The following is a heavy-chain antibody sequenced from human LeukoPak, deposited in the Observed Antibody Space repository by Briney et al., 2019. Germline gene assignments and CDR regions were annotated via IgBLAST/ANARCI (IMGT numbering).Heavy chain of an antibody. Sequence: PGGSLRLSCAASGFTFSYYSMSWVRQAPGKGLEWVSTISGSVGRTHYADSVKGRLTISRDNSKNTLYLQMNSLRAEDTAVYYCAKDFYYYDSSGYYPHYYYYYMDVWGKGTTVTVSS. CDR1: GFTFSYYS. V-gene: IGHV3-23*01. CDR3: AKDFYYYDSSGYYPHYYYYYMDV. J-gene: IGHJ6*03. D-gene: IGHD3-22*01. CDR2: ISGSVGRT.